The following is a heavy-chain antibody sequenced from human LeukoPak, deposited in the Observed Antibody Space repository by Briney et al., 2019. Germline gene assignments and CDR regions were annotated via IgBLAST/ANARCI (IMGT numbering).Heavy chain of an antibody. D-gene: IGHD1-26*01. CDR1: GASISNNVYF. V-gene: IGHV4-39*01. J-gene: IGHJ5*02. Sequence: SETLSLTCSVSGASISNNVYFWRWIRQPPGKGLEWIGSMFYSGNTYYNPSLKSRVTISVDTSNNQFSLKLSSVTAADTAVYFCARLTKVIVATTKFDPWGQGTLVIVSS. CDR2: MFYSGNT. CDR3: ARLTKVIVATTKFDP.